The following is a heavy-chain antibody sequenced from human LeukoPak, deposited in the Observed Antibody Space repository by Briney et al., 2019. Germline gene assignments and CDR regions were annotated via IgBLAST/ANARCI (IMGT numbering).Heavy chain of an antibody. J-gene: IGHJ4*02. Sequence: SETLSLTCTVSGGSVSSGSYYWSWIRQPPGKGLEWIGYIYYSGSTNYNPSLKSRVTISVDTSKNQFSLKLSSVTAADTAVYYSARVSEMATSFDYWGQGTLVTVSS. CDR3: ARVSEMATSFDY. D-gene: IGHD5-24*01. CDR1: GGSVSSGSYY. CDR2: IYYSGST. V-gene: IGHV4-61*01.